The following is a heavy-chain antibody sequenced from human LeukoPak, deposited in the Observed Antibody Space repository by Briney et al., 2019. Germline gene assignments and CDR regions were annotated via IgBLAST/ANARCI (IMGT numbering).Heavy chain of an antibody. D-gene: IGHD6-13*01. CDR2: ISSSSSYI. CDR3: ARVASSSSWYGDAEGDY. Sequence: GGSLRLSCAASRFTFSSYSMNWVRQAPGKGLEWVSSISSSSSYIYYADSVKGRFTISRDNAKNSLYLQMNSLRAEDTAVYYCARVASSSSWYGDAEGDYWGQGTLVTVSS. J-gene: IGHJ4*02. CDR1: RFTFSSYS. V-gene: IGHV3-21*01.